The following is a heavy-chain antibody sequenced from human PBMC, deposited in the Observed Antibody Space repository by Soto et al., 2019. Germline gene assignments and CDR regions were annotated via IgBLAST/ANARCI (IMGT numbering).Heavy chain of an antibody. J-gene: IGHJ4*02. CDR1: GGSINTFY. CDR2: IFSSGST. V-gene: IGHV4-4*07. Sequence: SETRSLTCTVSGGSINTFYWSWVRQPAGKGLEWIGRIFSSGSTSFNPSLESRVAMSVDTSKNHFSLNLSSVTAADMAVYYCAREGSYSAYNFAHGIQLWSFDFWGQGALVTVSS. CDR3: AREGSYSAYNFAHGIQLWSFDF. D-gene: IGHD5-12*01.